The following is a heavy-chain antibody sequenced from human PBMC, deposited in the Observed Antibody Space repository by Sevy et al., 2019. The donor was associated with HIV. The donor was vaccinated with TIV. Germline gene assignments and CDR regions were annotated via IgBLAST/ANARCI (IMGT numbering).Heavy chain of an antibody. D-gene: IGHD3-10*01. J-gene: IGHJ4*02. CDR2: ISSSGSTI. Sequence: GGSLRLSCAASGFTFSDYYMSWIRQAPGKGLEWVSYISSSGSTIYYADSVKGRFTISRANAKNSLYLQMNSLRAEDTAVYYCARGLWFGELSPFDYWGQGTLVTVSS. CDR1: GFTFSDYY. CDR3: ARGLWFGELSPFDY. V-gene: IGHV3-11*01.